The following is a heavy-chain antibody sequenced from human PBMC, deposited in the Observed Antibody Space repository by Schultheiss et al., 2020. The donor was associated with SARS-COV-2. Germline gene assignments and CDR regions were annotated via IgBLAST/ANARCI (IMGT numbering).Heavy chain of an antibody. J-gene: IGHJ5*02. Sequence: SWIRQHPGKGLEWIGYIYYSGSTYYNPSLKSRVTISVDTSKNQFSLKLSSVTAADTAVYYCAREGDSSGYYLAWFDPWGQGTLVTVSS. D-gene: IGHD3-22*01. CDR2: IYYSGST. V-gene: IGHV4-31*02. CDR3: AREGDSSGYYLAWFDP.